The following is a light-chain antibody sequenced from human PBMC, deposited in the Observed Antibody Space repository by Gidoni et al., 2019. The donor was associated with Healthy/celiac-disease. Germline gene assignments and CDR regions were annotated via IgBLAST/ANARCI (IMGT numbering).Light chain of an antibody. CDR3: QQYNNWPLT. J-gene: IGKJ4*01. CDR2: GAS. V-gene: IGKV3-15*01. Sequence: ELVMTQSPATLSVSPGERATLPCRASQSVSSNLAWYQHKPGQAPRLLIYGASTRATGIPARFSGSGSGTEFTLTISSLQSEDFAVYYCQQYNNWPLTFGGGTKVEIK. CDR1: QSVSSN.